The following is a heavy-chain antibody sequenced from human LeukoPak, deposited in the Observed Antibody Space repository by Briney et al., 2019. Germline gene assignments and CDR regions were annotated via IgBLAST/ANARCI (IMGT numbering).Heavy chain of an antibody. Sequence: GGSLRLSCAASGFTFSSYEMNWVRQAPGKGLEWVSYISSSGSTIYYADSVKGRFTISRDNAKNSLYLQVNSLRAEDTALYYCARGPYGSGSYYSPFDYWGQGTLVTVSS. V-gene: IGHV3-48*03. CDR3: ARGPYGSGSYYSPFDY. D-gene: IGHD3-10*01. J-gene: IGHJ4*02. CDR2: ISSSGSTI. CDR1: GFTFSSYE.